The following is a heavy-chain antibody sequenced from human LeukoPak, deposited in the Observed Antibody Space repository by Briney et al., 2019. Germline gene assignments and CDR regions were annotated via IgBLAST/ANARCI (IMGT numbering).Heavy chain of an antibody. Sequence: SETLSLTCAVYGGSFSGYYWSWIRQPPGKGLEWIGYIYNSGSTKYNPSLKSRATISVDTSKNQFSLKLRSMTPTDTAIYYCVRGREEANFDYWGQGSLVTVSS. CDR1: GGSFSGYY. CDR3: VRGREEANFDY. CDR2: IYNSGST. V-gene: IGHV4-59*01. J-gene: IGHJ4*02.